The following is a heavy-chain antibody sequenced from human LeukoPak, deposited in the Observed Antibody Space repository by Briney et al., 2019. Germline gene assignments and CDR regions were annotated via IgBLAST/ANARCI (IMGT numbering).Heavy chain of an antibody. Sequence: SETVSLTCAVSGASITSDPWNWVRQPPGKGLEWIGEMYNSGTSTFKPSLRSRVIMFFDESKNHFSLKLNSVTAADTAVYYCARGGNWDFDYWGQGVLVIVSS. CDR3: ARGGNWDFDY. D-gene: IGHD7-27*01. V-gene: IGHV4-4*02. J-gene: IGHJ4*02. CDR1: GASITSDP. CDR2: MYNSGTS.